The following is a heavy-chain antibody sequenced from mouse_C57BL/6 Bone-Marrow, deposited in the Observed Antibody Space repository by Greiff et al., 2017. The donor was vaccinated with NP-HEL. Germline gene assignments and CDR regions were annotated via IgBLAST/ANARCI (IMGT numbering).Heavy chain of an antibody. CDR2: IDPSDSYT. D-gene: IGHD2-4*01. CDR3: ARGYDYEAY. J-gene: IGHJ3*01. V-gene: IGHV1-69*01. CDR1: GYTFTSYW. Sequence: QVQLQQPGAELVMPGASVKLSCKASGYTFTSYWMHWVKQRPGQGLEWIGEIDPSDSYTNYNQKFKGKSTLTVDKSSSTAYMQLSSLTSEDSAVYFCARGYDYEAYWGQGTLVTVSA.